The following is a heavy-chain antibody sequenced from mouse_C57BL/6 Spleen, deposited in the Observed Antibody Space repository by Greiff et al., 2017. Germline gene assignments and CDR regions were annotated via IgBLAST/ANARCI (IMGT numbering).Heavy chain of an antibody. J-gene: IGHJ2*01. Sequence: QVQLQQPGAELVMPGASVKLSCKASGYTFTSYWMHWVKQRPGQGLEWIGEIDPSDSYTNYNQKFKGKSTLTVDKSSSTAYMQLSSLTSEDSAVXYCARVRYYGSSYGYFDYWGQGTTLTVSS. CDR3: ARVRYYGSSYGYFDY. CDR2: IDPSDSYT. CDR1: GYTFTSYW. D-gene: IGHD1-1*01. V-gene: IGHV1-69*01.